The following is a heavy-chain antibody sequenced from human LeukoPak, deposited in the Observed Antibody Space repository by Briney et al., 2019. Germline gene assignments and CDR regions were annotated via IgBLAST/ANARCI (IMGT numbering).Heavy chain of an antibody. CDR3: ARGSSSWYGLYYYYGMDV. J-gene: IGHJ6*02. Sequence: NPSETLSLTCTVSGGSISSGGYYWSWIGQHPGKGLERIGYIYYSGSTNYNPSLKSRVTISVDTSKNQFSLKLSSVTAADTAVYYCARGSSSWYGLYYYYGMDVWGQGTTVTVSS. D-gene: IGHD6-13*01. CDR1: GGSISSGGYY. CDR2: IYYSGST. V-gene: IGHV4-61*08.